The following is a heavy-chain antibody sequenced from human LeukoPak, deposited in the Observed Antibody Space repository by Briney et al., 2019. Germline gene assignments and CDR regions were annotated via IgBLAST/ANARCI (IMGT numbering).Heavy chain of an antibody. Sequence: GGSLRLSCAASGFPFSSYAMHWVRQAPGKGLECVAVISYDGSNKYYADSVKGRFTISRDNSKNTVSLQMNSPRAEDTAVYYCARVWGNRGSDYFDCWGQGTLVTVSS. D-gene: IGHD3-10*01. CDR3: ARVWGNRGSDYFDC. CDR1: GFPFSSYA. J-gene: IGHJ4*02. V-gene: IGHV3-30-3*01. CDR2: ISYDGSNK.